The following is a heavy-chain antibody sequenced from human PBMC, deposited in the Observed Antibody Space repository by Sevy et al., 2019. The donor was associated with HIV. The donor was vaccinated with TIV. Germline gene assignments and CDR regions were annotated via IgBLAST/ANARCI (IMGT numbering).Heavy chain of an antibody. CDR2: VSGSGGST. V-gene: IGHV3-23*01. CDR3: AEDALNWNYESAFDI. CDR1: GFTFGSYA. Sequence: GGSLRLSCAASGFTFGSYAMSWVRQAPGKGLEWVSAVSGSGGSTYYEDSVKGRFTISRDNSKNTLYLQMNRLRAEATAVYYCAEDALNWNYESAFDIWGQGTMVTVSS. D-gene: IGHD1-7*01. J-gene: IGHJ3*02.